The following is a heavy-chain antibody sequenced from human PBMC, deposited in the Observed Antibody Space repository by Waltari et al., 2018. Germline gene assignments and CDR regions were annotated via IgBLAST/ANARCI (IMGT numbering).Heavy chain of an antibody. CDR1: GFTFSSYG. V-gene: IGHV3-33*01. CDR3: ARDSYSGTNWFDP. Sequence: QVQLVESGGGVVQPGRSLRLYCAASGFTFSSYGMHLVRQAPGKGLEWVAVIWYDGSNKYYADSVKGRFTISRDNSKNTLYLQMNSLRAEDTAVYYCARDSYSGTNWFDPWGQGTLVTVSS. D-gene: IGHD1-26*01. CDR2: IWYDGSNK. J-gene: IGHJ5*02.